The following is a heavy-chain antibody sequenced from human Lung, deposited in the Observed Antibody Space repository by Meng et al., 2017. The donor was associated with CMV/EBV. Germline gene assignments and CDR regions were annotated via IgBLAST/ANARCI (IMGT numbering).Heavy chain of an antibody. CDR3: ARESGPMGGNYYYGLDV. CDR1: GFRFSSYE. V-gene: IGHV3-48*03. Sequence: SCAASGFRFSSYEINWVRQTPGKGLEWVSYISGSGDTTNYADSVKGRFTISRDNAENSMYLQMNRLRTEDTAVYYCARESGPMGGNYYYGLDVWGQGXTVTVSS. D-gene: IGHD3-3*01. CDR2: ISGSGDTT. J-gene: IGHJ6*02.